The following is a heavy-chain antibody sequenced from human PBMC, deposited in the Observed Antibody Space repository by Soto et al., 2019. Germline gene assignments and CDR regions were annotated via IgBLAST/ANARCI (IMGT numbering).Heavy chain of an antibody. CDR1: GFTFSSYA. CDR3: ASGGSSLNFDS. D-gene: IGHD6-6*01. CDR2: ISYDGSNK. V-gene: IGHV3-30-3*01. J-gene: IGHJ4*02. Sequence: GSLRLSCAASGFTFSSYAMHWVRQAPGKGLEWVAVISYDGSNKYYADSVKGRFTTSRDNSKNTLYLQMNSLRAEDTAAYYCASGGSSLNFDSWGQGTLVTVSS.